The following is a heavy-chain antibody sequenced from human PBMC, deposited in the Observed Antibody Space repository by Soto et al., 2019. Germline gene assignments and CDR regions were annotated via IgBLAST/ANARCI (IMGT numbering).Heavy chain of an antibody. J-gene: IGHJ3*02. Sequence: EVQLVESGGGLVKPGGSLRLSCAASGFTFRTYSMNWVRQAPGKGREWVSSISSSSSYIYYADSVKGRFTISRDNAQNSLYLQTSSLGAEDTAVYYCARDRGGDLKAFDIWGQGTMVTVSS. CDR2: ISSSSSYI. D-gene: IGHD3-10*01. CDR3: ARDRGGDLKAFDI. CDR1: GFTFRTYS. V-gene: IGHV3-21*01.